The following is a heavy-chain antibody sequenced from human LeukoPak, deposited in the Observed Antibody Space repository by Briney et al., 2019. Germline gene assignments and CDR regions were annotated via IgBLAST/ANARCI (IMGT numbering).Heavy chain of an antibody. Sequence: PGGSLRLSCTASGLTFSSYNMNWVRQAPGKGPEGVAYITPDNTTKYYADSVKARFTISRDNSKKSLSLQMNSLRAADTAVYSCADASAFSSGWGCWGQGTVVTVSS. V-gene: IGHV3-48*01. CDR2: ITPDNTTK. CDR3: ADASAFSSGWGC. J-gene: IGHJ4*02. D-gene: IGHD6-25*01. CDR1: GLTFSSYN.